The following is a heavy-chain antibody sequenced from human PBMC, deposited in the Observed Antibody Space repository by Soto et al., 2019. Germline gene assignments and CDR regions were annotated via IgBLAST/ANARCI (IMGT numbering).Heavy chain of an antibody. CDR1: GFTFSRYA. J-gene: IGHJ3*02. CDR2: ISNTAADT. D-gene: IGHD2-2*02. V-gene: IGHV3-23*01. CDR3: AKDHFTGNGLYDAFDI. Sequence: GSLRLSCAASGFTFSRYAMSWVRQAPGKGLEWVSSISNTAADTYYADSVKGRFTVSRDNSKNIVFLQMNSLRADDTALYYCAKDHFTGNGLYDAFDIWGRGTMVTVSS.